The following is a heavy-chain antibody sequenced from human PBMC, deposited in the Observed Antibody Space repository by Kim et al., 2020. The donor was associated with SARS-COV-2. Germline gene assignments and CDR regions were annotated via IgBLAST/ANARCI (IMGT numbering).Heavy chain of an antibody. D-gene: IGHD3-10*01. J-gene: IGHJ6*02. CDR1: GGSFSGYY. Sequence: SETLSLTCAVYGGSFSGYYWSWIRQPPGKGLEWIGEINHSGSTNYNPSLKSRVTISVDTSKNQFSLKLSSVTAADTAVYYCATRTYYYGSGSYYKNYYYYGMDVWGQGTTVTVSS. CDR2: INHSGST. V-gene: IGHV4-34*01. CDR3: ATRTYYYGSGSYYKNYYYYGMDV.